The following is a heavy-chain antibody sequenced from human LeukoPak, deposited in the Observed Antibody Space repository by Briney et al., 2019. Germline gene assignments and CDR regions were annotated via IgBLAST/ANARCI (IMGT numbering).Heavy chain of an antibody. Sequence: SETLSLTCTVSGGSISSSSYYWGWIRQPPGKGLEWIGSIYYSGSTYYNPSLRSRVTISVDTSKNQFSLKLSSVTAADTAVYYCARGQHFDWLFPFGYWGQGTLVTVSS. CDR1: GGSISSSSYY. D-gene: IGHD3-9*01. V-gene: IGHV4-39*07. J-gene: IGHJ4*02. CDR3: ARGQHFDWLFPFGY. CDR2: IYYSGST.